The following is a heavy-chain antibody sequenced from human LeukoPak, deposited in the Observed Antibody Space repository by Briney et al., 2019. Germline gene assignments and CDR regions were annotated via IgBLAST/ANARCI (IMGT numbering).Heavy chain of an antibody. CDR2: IDGNGRTT. CDR3: ARDVPRTSAP. CDR1: GFTFSSEW. J-gene: IGHJ5*02. V-gene: IGHV3-74*01. D-gene: IGHD3-10*01. Sequence: GGSLRLSCAASGFTFSSEWMHWVRQAPGRGLMWISHIDGNGRTTNYGDSVRGRFTVSRDNAKNTLYLQMNSLRAEDTAVYYCARDVPRTSAPWGQGTLVTVSS.